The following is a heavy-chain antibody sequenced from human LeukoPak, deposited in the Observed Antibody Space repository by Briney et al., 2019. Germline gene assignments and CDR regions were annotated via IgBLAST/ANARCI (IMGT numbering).Heavy chain of an antibody. Sequence: GGSLRLSCAASGFTFSSYAMHWVRQAPGKGLEWVAVISYDGSNKYYADSVKGRFTISRDNSKNTLYLQMNSLRAEDTAVYYCARGLGFDYYDSSTLRWFDPWGQGTLVTVSS. CDR3: ARGLGFDYYDSSTLRWFDP. CDR2: ISYDGSNK. J-gene: IGHJ5*02. D-gene: IGHD3-22*01. V-gene: IGHV3-30-3*01. CDR1: GFTFSSYA.